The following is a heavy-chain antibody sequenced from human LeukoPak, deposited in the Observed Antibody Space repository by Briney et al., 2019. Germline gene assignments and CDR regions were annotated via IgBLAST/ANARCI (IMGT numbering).Heavy chain of an antibody. J-gene: IGHJ4*02. CDR1: GGSFSGYY. CDR3: ARASYYDSSGYYRVAYFDY. D-gene: IGHD3-22*01. CDR2: INHSGST. V-gene: IGHV4-34*01. Sequence: SETLSLTCAVYGGSFSGYYWSWIRQPPGKGPEWIGEINHSGSTNYNPSLKSRVTISVDTSKNQFSLKLSSVTAADTAVYYCARASYYDSSGYYRVAYFDYWGQGTLVTVSS.